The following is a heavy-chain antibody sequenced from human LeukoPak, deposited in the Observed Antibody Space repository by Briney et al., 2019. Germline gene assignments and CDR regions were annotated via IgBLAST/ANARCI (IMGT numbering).Heavy chain of an antibody. Sequence: GGSLRLSCAASGFTFSSYAMHWVRQAPGKGLEYVASITYNGGSTSYANSMKGRFTISGDNSKNMVYLQMGSLRAEDMAVYYCAREGGYGVANDYWGQGTLVTVSS. J-gene: IGHJ4*02. CDR3: AREGGYGVANDY. D-gene: IGHD4-17*01. CDR1: GFTFSSYA. CDR2: ITYNGGST. V-gene: IGHV3-64*01.